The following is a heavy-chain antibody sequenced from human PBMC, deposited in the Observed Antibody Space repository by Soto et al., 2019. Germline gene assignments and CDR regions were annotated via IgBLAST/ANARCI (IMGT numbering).Heavy chain of an antibody. CDR1: GRSISHYY. D-gene: IGHD2-8*01. J-gene: IGHJ5*02. CDR2: AYYSGST. Sequence: PSETLSLTCSVSGRSISHYYWSWIRPSPGKGLEWIGYAYYSGSTDYNPSLKSRVTMAVDTSKNQVSLKLNSVTTADTAVYYCARDRSTYGGGGTGEVKENWFDPWGPGTLVTVSS. V-gene: IGHV4-59*01. CDR3: ARDRSTYGGGGTGEVKENWFDP.